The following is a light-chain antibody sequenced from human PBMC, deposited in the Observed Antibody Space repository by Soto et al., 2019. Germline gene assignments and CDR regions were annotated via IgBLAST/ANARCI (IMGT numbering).Light chain of an antibody. V-gene: IGKV3-20*01. CDR2: GAS. CDR1: QSVSSSN. Sequence: EIVLTQSPATLSLSPGERATLSCRASQSVSSSNLAWYQQKPGQAPRLVISGASSRAAGLPDRFSGRGSETDFTLTISRLEPEDFAVYYCQHYDDSPPRYTFGQGTKLEIK. J-gene: IGKJ2*01. CDR3: QHYDDSPPRYT.